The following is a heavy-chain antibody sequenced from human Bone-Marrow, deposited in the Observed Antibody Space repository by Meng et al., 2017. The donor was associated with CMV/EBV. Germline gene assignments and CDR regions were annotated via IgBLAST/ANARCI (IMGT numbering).Heavy chain of an antibody. V-gene: IGHV3-33*06. CDR3: AKTNGVGATRNPRFDH. Sequence: GSTAGKCGIHWGRQGRGKGQEWVELIWYDGSNKYYADTVKGRFTISRDNSKNTLFLQMNSLRVEDTAVYHCAKTNGVGATRNPRFDHWGQGTLVTVSS. J-gene: IGHJ4*02. D-gene: IGHD1-26*01. CDR1: GSTAGKCG. CDR2: IWYDGSNK.